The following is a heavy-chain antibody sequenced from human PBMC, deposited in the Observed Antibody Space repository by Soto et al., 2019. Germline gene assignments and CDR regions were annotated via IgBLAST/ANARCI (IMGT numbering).Heavy chain of an antibody. CDR3: ARRYRGAYYYYYYMDV. CDR1: GGSISRYY. Sequence: SETLSLTRTVSGGSISRYYWSWIPPPPGKGLEWIGYIYYSGSTNYNPSLKSRVTISVDTSKNQFSLKLSSVTAADTAVYYCARRYRGAYYYYYYMDVWGKGTTVTVSS. V-gene: IGHV4-59*08. CDR2: IYYSGST. D-gene: IGHD3-10*01. J-gene: IGHJ6*03.